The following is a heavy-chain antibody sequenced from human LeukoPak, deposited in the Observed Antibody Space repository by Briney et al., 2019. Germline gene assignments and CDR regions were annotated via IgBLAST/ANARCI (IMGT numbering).Heavy chain of an antibody. D-gene: IGHD3-10*02. V-gene: IGHV3-21*01. J-gene: IGHJ6*04. CDR2: ISSSSSYI. Sequence: GGSLRLSCAASGFTFSHYSMTWVRQAPGKGLEWVSSISSSSSYIYYADSVKGRFTISRDNAKNSLYLQMNSLRAEDTAVYYCAELGITMIGGVWGKGTTVTISS. CDR1: GFTFSHYS. CDR3: AELGITMIGGV.